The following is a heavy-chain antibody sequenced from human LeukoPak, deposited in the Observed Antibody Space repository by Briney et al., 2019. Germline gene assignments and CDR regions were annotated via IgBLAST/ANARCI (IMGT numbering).Heavy chain of an antibody. J-gene: IGHJ4*02. CDR1: GFTFSSYW. D-gene: IGHD6-19*01. Sequence: GGSLRLSCAASGFTFSSYWMHWVRQAPGKGLVWVSRINSDGSSTSYADSVKGRFTISRDNARNTLYLQMNSLRAEDTAVYYCARAVSSGWYYFDYWGQGTLVTVSS. V-gene: IGHV3-74*01. CDR3: ARAVSSGWYYFDY. CDR2: INSDGSST.